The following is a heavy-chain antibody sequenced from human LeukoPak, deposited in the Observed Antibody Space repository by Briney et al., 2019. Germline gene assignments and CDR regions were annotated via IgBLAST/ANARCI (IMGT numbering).Heavy chain of an antibody. Sequence: PGGSLRLSCVASGFTFSSYWMSWVRQAPGKGLEWVANIKEDGSEKYYVDSVKGRFTISRDNAKNSLYLQMNSLRAEDTAVYYCARGDYGDYGYYWGQGTLVTVSS. J-gene: IGHJ4*02. CDR3: ARGDYGDYGYY. V-gene: IGHV3-7*04. CDR2: IKEDGSEK. D-gene: IGHD4-17*01. CDR1: GFTFSSYW.